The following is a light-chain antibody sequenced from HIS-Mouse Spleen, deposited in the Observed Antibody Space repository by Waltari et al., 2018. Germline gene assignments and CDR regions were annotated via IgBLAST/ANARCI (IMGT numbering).Light chain of an antibody. Sequence: QSALTQPASVSGSPGQSITISCTGTSSDVGSYNLVSWYQQHPGKAPKLMIYEGSKRSSGVSNRVSGSKSGNTASLTISGLQAEDEADYYCCSYAGSSTSWVFGGGTKLTVL. V-gene: IGLV2-23*01. CDR3: CSYAGSSTSWV. CDR2: EGS. CDR1: SSDVGSYNL. J-gene: IGLJ3*02.